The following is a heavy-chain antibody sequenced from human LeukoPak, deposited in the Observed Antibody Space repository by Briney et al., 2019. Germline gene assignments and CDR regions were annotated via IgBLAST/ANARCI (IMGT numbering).Heavy chain of an antibody. CDR2: ISAYNGNA. D-gene: IGHD3-3*01. CDR1: GYTFTSNG. CDR3: ARDSISFFGVPQCAFDI. J-gene: IGHJ3*02. Sequence: ASVKVSCKASGYTFTSNGISWVRQAPGQGLEWMGWISAYNGNANYAQKLQGRVTMTTDTSTSTAYMELRSLRSDDTAVYYCARDSISFFGVPQCAFDIWGQGTMVTVSS. V-gene: IGHV1-18*01.